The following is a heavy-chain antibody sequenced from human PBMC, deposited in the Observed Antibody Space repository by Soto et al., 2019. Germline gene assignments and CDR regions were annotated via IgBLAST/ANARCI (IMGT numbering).Heavy chain of an antibody. CDR1: GFTFSSYG. J-gene: IGHJ4*02. D-gene: IGHD2-15*01. CDR2: IWYDGSNK. Sequence: QVQLVESGGGVVQPGRSLRLSCAASGFTFSSYGMHWVRQAPGKGLEWVAVIWYDGSNKYYADSVKGRFTISRDNSNNTLYLQMNSLRAEDTAVYYCAILVVTSPFDYWGQGTLVTVSS. CDR3: AILVVTSPFDY. V-gene: IGHV3-33*01.